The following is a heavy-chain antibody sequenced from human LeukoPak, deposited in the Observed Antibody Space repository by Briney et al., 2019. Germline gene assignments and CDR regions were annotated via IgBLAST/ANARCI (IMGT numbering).Heavy chain of an antibody. Sequence: GASVKVSCKASVYTFTSYDINWVRQSTRQGLEWMGWMNPNSGSTGYAQKFQGRVTITRNTSISTAYMELSGLRSEDTAVYYCARGRSTGYPYYFEYWGQGTLVTVSS. D-gene: IGHD5-12*01. V-gene: IGHV1-8*03. CDR3: ARGRSTGYPYYFEY. J-gene: IGHJ4*02. CDR1: VYTFTSYD. CDR2: MNPNSGST.